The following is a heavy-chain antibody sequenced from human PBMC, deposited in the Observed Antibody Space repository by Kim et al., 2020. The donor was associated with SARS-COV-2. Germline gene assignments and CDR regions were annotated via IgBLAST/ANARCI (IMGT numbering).Heavy chain of an antibody. D-gene: IGHD3-22*01. CDR3: ARLIVVGFRTWWFDP. Sequence: SETLSLTCTVSGGSISSSSYYWGWIRQPPGKGLEWIGSIYYSGSTYYNPSLKSRVTISVDTSKNQFSLKLSSVTAADTAVYYCARLIVVGFRTWWFDPWGQGTLVTVSS. J-gene: IGHJ5*02. CDR2: IYYSGST. V-gene: IGHV4-39*01. CDR1: GGSISSSSYY.